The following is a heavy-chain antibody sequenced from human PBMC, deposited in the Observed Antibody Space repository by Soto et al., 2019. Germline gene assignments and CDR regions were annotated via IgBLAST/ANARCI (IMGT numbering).Heavy chain of an antibody. J-gene: IGHJ6*02. V-gene: IGHV1-3*01. D-gene: IGHD2-21*02. Sequence: ASVKVSWKASGYIFTNYAIHWVRQAPGQRLEWVGWINVGTGNTKYSQNFQGRVTITRDTSATTAYMELSSLRSEDTTVYYCARGAGYCSGDCWNDYYSAMDVWGQGTTVTVSS. CDR2: INVGTGNT. CDR1: GYIFTNYA. CDR3: ARGAGYCSGDCWNDYYSAMDV.